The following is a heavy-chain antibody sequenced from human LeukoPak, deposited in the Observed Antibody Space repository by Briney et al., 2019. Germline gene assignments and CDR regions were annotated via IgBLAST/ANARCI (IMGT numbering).Heavy chain of an antibody. CDR2: ISSSSSYI. D-gene: IGHD3-10*01. V-gene: IGHV3-21*01. J-gene: IGHJ6*02. CDR1: GFTFSSYS. Sequence: PGGSLRLSGAASGFTFSSYSMNWVRQAPGKGLEWVSSISSSSSYIYYADSVKGRFTIARDNAKNSLYLQMNSLRAEDTAVYYCARDLMAPSGYYYGMDVWGQGTTVTVSS. CDR3: ARDLMAPSGYYYGMDV.